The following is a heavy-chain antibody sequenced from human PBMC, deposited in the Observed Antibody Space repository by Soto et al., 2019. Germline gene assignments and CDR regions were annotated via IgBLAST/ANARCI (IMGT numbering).Heavy chain of an antibody. CDR3: ARDELNPLPDAAFDI. CDR2: ITSSGSTI. D-gene: IGHD1-1*01. Sequence: QVQLVESGGGLVKPGGSLRLSCAASGFTFSDYYMSWIRQAPGKGLEWVSYITSSGSTIYYADSVKGRFTISRDNAKNSLYLQMNSRRAEDTAVYYCARDELNPLPDAAFDIWGQGTMVTVSS. J-gene: IGHJ3*02. CDR1: GFTFSDYY. V-gene: IGHV3-11*01.